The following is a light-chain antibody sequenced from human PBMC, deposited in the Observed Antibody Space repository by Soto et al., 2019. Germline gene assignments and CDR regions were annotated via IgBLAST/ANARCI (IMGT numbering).Light chain of an antibody. V-gene: IGLV2-14*03. Sequence: QSVLTQPASVSGSPGQAITISCTGTSSDIGGYNYVSWYQQHPGKAPKLMIYDVTNRPSGVYNRFSGSKSGNTASLTISGLQAEDEADYYCNSYTSSSTLVFGGGTKLTVL. CDR2: DVT. J-gene: IGLJ3*02. CDR3: NSYTSSSTLV. CDR1: SSDIGGYNY.